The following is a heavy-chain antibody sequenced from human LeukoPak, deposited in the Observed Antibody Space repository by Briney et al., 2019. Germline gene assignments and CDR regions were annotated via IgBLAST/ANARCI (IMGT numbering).Heavy chain of an antibody. J-gene: IGHJ6*03. CDR2: IYYSGST. CDR1: GGSISSSSYY. D-gene: IGHD6-13*01. Sequence: TSETLSLTCTVSGGSISSSSYYWGWIRQPPGKGLEWIGSIYYSGSTYYNPSLKSRVTVSVDTSKNQFSLKLSSVTAADTAVYYCARVRREHSSSWRDYYYYYYMDVWGKGTTVTVSS. CDR3: ARVRREHSSSWRDYYYYYYMDV. V-gene: IGHV4-39*07.